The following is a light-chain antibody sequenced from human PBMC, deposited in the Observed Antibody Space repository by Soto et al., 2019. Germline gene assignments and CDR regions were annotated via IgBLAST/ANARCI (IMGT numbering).Light chain of an antibody. CDR2: EVS. Sequence: QSALTQPASVSGSPGQSITISCSGTSSDVGGHDYVSWYQHHPGKAPKLMIYEVSNRPSGVSNRFSGSKSGNTASLTISGLQAEDEADYYCSSYTSSSTYVVFGGGTQLTVL. J-gene: IGLJ7*01. CDR3: SSYTSSSTYVV. V-gene: IGLV2-14*01. CDR1: SSDVGGHDY.